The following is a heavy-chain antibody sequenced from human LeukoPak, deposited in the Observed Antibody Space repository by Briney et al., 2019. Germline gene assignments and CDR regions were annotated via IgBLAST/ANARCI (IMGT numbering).Heavy chain of an antibody. Sequence: PSETLSLTCTVSGDSISSNNYYWGWIRQPPGKGLEWIGSIYYSGSTYYNRSLKSRVTISVDTSKNQFFLKLNSVTAADTAVYYCARRHYYGSGSYQNWFDPWGQGTLVTVSS. J-gene: IGHJ5*02. V-gene: IGHV4-39*01. D-gene: IGHD3-10*01. CDR1: GDSISSNNYY. CDR3: ARRHYYGSGSYQNWFDP. CDR2: IYYSGST.